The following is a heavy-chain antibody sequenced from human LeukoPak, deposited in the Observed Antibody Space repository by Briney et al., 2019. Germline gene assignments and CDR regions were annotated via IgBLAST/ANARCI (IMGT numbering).Heavy chain of an antibody. J-gene: IGHJ1*01. V-gene: IGHV3-21*04. CDR3: AREVDYDSSGYSPFHH. Sequence: GGSLSLSCAASGFTFSSYSMNWVRQAPGKGLEWVSSISSSSSYIYYADSVKGRFTISREDFKNTLYLQMNSLTAEDTAVYYCAREVDYDSSGYSPFHHWGQGTLVTVSS. D-gene: IGHD3-22*01. CDR2: ISSSSSYI. CDR1: GFTFSSYS.